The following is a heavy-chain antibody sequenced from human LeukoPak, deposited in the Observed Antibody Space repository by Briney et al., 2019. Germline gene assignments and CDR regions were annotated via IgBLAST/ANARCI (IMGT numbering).Heavy chain of an antibody. J-gene: IGHJ4*02. Sequence: GGSLTLSCTASGFTFSSYAMHWVRQAPGKGLEWVAVISYDGSNKYYADSVKGRFTISRDNSKNTLYLQMNGLRAEDTAVYYCARDWVLWFGESYYFDYWGQGTLVTVSS. CDR1: GFTFSSYA. CDR2: ISYDGSNK. D-gene: IGHD3-10*01. V-gene: IGHV3-30*04. CDR3: ARDWVLWFGESYYFDY.